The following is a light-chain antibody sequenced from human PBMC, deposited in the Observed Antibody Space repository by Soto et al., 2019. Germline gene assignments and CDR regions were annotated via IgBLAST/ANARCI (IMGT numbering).Light chain of an antibody. Sequence: IVRPQSPGTRSVYHGERDTLSCRATQSVTSNFLAWYQQKPGQAPSLLIHTASSRAAGIPDRFSGSGSGTDFTLTISRREPYDFSVYYCQQHDWSSLTFGQGTRLEIK. CDR1: QSVTSNF. J-gene: IGKJ5*01. CDR3: QQHDWSSLT. V-gene: IGKV3-20*01. CDR2: TAS.